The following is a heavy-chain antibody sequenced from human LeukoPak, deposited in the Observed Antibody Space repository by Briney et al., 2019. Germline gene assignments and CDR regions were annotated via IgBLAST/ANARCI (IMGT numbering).Heavy chain of an antibody. D-gene: IGHD2-15*01. CDR3: ARLLVAVSTRYCDY. CDR1: GFTFSSYE. J-gene: IGHJ4*02. CDR2: ISSSGSTI. Sequence: GGSLRLSCAASGFTFSSYEMNWVRQAPGKGLEWVSYISSSGSTIYYADSVKGRFTISRDNAKSSLFLQMNRLRAEDTATYYCARLLVAVSTRYCDYWGQGTLVTVSS. V-gene: IGHV3-48*03.